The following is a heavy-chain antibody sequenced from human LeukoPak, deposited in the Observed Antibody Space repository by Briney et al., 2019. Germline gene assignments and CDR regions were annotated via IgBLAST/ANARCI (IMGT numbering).Heavy chain of an antibody. CDR3: ARFIHRSGWYEYFQH. V-gene: IGHV3-48*03. J-gene: IGHJ1*01. CDR1: GFPFSIYE. Sequence: PGGSLRLSCAVSGFPFSIYEMNWVRQAPGKGLEWVSNICSSGTTIYYADSVKGRFTISRDNANNSLHLQMNTLRAGDTAVYYCARFIHRSGWYEYFQHWGQGTLVTVSS. D-gene: IGHD6-19*01. CDR2: ICSSGTTI.